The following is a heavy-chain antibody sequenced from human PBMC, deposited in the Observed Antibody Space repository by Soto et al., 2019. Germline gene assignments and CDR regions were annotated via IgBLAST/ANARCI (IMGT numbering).Heavy chain of an antibody. V-gene: IGHV3-33*06. CDR2: IWYDGSNK. CDR1: GFTFSSYG. CDR3: AKDTRVYGGNCNFDC. D-gene: IGHD2-15*01. Sequence: PVGSLRLSCAASGFTFSSYGMHWVRQAPGKGLEWVAVIWYDGSNKYYADSVKGRFTISRDNSKNTLYLQMNSLRAEDTAVYYCAKDTRVYGGNCNFDCWGQGTLVTVSS. J-gene: IGHJ4*02.